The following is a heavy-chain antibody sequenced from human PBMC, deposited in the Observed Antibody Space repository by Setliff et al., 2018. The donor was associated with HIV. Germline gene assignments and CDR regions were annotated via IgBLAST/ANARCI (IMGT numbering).Heavy chain of an antibody. V-gene: IGHV4-4*08. CDR1: GGSISSYY. D-gene: IGHD6-13*01. CDR2: INTSGST. CDR3: TRTNPLAAPPFDF. Sequence: PSETLSPTCTVSGGSISSYYWSWIRQSPGKGLEWIGRINTSGSTNYNPSLQSRITISVDTSKNQFSLKLSSVTAADTAVYYCTRTNPLAAPPFDFWGQGTLVTVSS. J-gene: IGHJ4*02.